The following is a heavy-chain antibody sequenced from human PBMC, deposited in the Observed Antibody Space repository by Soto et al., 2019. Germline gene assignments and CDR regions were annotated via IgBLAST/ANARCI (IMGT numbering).Heavy chain of an antibody. V-gene: IGHV6-1*01. CDR1: GDSVSSNSAG. CDR2: TYYRSKWYY. D-gene: IGHD1-26*01. Sequence: PSQTRSLTCVITGDSVSSNSAGWSWVRQSPSRGLEWLGRTYYRSKWYYEYAVSVRGQITINPDTSKNQYSLQLNSVTPEDPAVYFCARGEQYSGRVFDYWGQGTLVTVSS. J-gene: IGHJ4*01. CDR3: ARGEQYSGRVFDY.